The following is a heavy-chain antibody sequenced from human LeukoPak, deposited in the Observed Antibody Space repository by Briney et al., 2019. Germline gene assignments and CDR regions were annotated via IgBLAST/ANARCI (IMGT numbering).Heavy chain of an antibody. V-gene: IGHV3-30*02. CDR3: AKESPTYYYDSSGYHPLDY. D-gene: IGHD3-22*01. Sequence: PGGSLRLSCAASGFTFSSYGMHWVRQTPGKGLAWVAFIRYDGSNKYYADSVKGRFTISRDNSKNTLYLQMNSLRTEDTAVYYCAKESPTYYYDSSGYHPLDYWGQGTLVTVSS. J-gene: IGHJ4*02. CDR2: IRYDGSNK. CDR1: GFTFSSYG.